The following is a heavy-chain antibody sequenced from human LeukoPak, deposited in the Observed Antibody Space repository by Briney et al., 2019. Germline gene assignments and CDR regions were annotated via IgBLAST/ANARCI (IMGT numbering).Heavy chain of an antibody. CDR3: ARVPRGIVVGAYFDY. CDR1: GFSFDAYT. J-gene: IGHJ4*02. CDR2: NSSNGGST. V-gene: IGHV3-64*01. Sequence: PGGSLRLSCAASGFSFDAYTMHWVRQAPGKGLEYVSANSSNGGSTYYANSVRGRFTISRDNSKNTLFVQMGSLGAEDMAVYYCARVPRGIVVGAYFDYWGQGTLVTVSS. D-gene: IGHD2-21*01.